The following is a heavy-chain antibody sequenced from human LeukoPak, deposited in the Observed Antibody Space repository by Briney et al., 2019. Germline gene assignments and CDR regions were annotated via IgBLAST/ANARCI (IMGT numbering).Heavy chain of an antibody. D-gene: IGHD1-7*01. J-gene: IGHJ6*03. Sequence: GASVKVSWKASGGTFSSYAISWVRQAPGQGLEWMGGIIPIFGTANYAQKFQGRVTITTDESTSTAYMELSSLRSEDTAVYYCSWNSVGYYYYYMDVWGKGTTVTVSS. V-gene: IGHV1-69*05. CDR2: IIPIFGTA. CDR3: SWNSVGYYYYYMDV. CDR1: GGTFSSYA.